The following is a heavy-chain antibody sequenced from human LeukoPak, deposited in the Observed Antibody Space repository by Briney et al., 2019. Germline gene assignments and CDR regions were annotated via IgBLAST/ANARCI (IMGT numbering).Heavy chain of an antibody. CDR3: ARETMVRATSFDY. CDR1: GGTFRRYA. J-gene: IGHJ4*02. Sequence: SAVTVSCKPSGGTFRRYAISWVRQAPGHGLEWMGRIIPIFGTANYAQKFQAIVTITTDESTSPAYMELSNLRSEDTAVSDSARETMVRATSFDYWGQGTLVTVSS. D-gene: IGHD3-10*01. CDR2: IIPIFGTA. V-gene: IGHV1-69*05.